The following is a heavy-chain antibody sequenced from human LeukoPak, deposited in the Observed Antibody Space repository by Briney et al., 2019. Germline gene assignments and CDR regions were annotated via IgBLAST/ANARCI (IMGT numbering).Heavy chain of an antibody. V-gene: IGHV4-39*01. CDR2: IYYSGST. Sequence: PSETLSLTCTVSGGSISSSSYYWGWIRQPPGKGLEWIGSIYYSGSTYYNPSLKSRVTISVDTSKNQFSLKLSSVTAADTAVYYCARPAGYYNPLDAFDIWGQGTMVTVSS. J-gene: IGHJ3*02. D-gene: IGHD3-9*01. CDR1: GGSISSSSYY. CDR3: ARPAGYYNPLDAFDI.